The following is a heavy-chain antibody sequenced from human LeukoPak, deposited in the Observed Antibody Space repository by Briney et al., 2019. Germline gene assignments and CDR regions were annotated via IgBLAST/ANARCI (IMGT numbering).Heavy chain of an antibody. Sequence: GGSLRLSCADSGFSFSTYWMSWVRQAPGKGLEWVAVISYDGSSKYYADSVKGRFTIPRDNSKNTLYLQMNSLRAEDTAVYYCARELRITIFGVVHYYYYGMDVWGQGTTVTVSS. D-gene: IGHD3-3*01. J-gene: IGHJ6*02. V-gene: IGHV3-30-3*01. CDR1: GFSFSTYW. CDR3: ARELRITIFGVVHYYYYGMDV. CDR2: ISYDGSSK.